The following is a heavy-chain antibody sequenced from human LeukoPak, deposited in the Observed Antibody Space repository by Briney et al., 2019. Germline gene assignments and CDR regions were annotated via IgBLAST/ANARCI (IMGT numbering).Heavy chain of an antibody. CDR1: GDSISSSSYY. J-gene: IGHJ3*02. CDR2: IYTSGST. V-gene: IGHV4-61*02. CDR3: ARVNYYDSSGYYYDAFDI. D-gene: IGHD3-22*01. Sequence: SETLSLMCTASGDSISSSSYYWSWIRQPAGKGLEWIGRIYTSGSTNYNPSLKSRVTMSVDTSKNQFSLKLSSVTAADTAVYYCARVNYYDSSGYYYDAFDIWGQGTTVTVSS.